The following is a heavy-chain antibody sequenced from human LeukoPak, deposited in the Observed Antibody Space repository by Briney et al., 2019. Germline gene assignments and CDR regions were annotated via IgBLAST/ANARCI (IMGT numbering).Heavy chain of an antibody. V-gene: IGHV1-2*02. Sequence: ASVKVSCKASGYTFTGYYMHWVRQAPGQGLEWMGWINPNSGGTNYAQKFQGRVTMTRDTSISTAYMELSRLRSDDTAVYYCARVPASSHYDFWSGYFGRFDYWGQGTLVTVSS. J-gene: IGHJ4*02. CDR3: ARVPASSHYDFWSGYFGRFDY. CDR2: INPNSGGT. CDR1: GYTFTGYY. D-gene: IGHD3-3*01.